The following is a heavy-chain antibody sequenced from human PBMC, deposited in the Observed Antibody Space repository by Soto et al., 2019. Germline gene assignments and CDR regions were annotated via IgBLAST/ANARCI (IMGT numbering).Heavy chain of an antibody. Sequence: PGESLKISCQASGYSFTAYWITWVRQMPGKGLEWMATIDPSDSYVDYSPSFRGHVTFSVDRSITTVYLQWNSLKASHSAMYFCTRWARSSFYHLDFLGQGALVAVSP. D-gene: IGHD5-18*01. CDR3: TRWARSSFYHLDF. CDR1: GYSFTAYW. J-gene: IGHJ4*02. V-gene: IGHV5-10-1*01. CDR2: IDPSDSYV.